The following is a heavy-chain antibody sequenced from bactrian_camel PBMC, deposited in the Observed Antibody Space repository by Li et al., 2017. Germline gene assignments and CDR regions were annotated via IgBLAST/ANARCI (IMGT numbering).Heavy chain of an antibody. V-gene: IGHV3S57*01. CDR3: AAGPAAPREVRLDSSRCGATPLEYNF. D-gene: IGHD1*01. CDR2: IESDGST. J-gene: IGHJ4*01. Sequence: HVQLVESGGGPVQAGGSLRLSCAASGPTSSYSSYCMGWFRQAPGKEREGVASIESDGSTSYADSVKGRFTIAGDNAKKPLYLQMNRLKPEDTAMYYCAAGPAAPREVRLDSSRCGATPLEYNFWGRGTQVTVSS. CDR1: GPTSSYSSYC.